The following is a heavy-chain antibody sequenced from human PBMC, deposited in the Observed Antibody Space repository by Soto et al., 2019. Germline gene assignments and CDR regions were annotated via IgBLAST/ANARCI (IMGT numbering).Heavy chain of an antibody. CDR2: ITSSGGST. CDR3: ANCPTLYAPTYNWFDP. J-gene: IGHJ5*02. Sequence: EVQLLESGGGLVQPGGSLRLSCAASGFTFSSYAMSWVRQAPGKGLEWVSTITSSGGSTYYADSVRGRFTISRDNSKKTLYLQMNSLRAEDTAVYYCANCPTLYAPTYNWFDPWGQGTPVTVSS. V-gene: IGHV3-23*01. CDR1: GFTFSSYA. D-gene: IGHD2-8*01.